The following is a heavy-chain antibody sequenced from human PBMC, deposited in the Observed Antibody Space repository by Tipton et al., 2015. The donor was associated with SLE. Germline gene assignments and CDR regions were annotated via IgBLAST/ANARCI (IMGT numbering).Heavy chain of an antibody. CDR2: ISYSGT. Sequence: TLSLTCTVSGDSVSSYYWSWIRQPPGKGLEWIGSISYSGTNYNPSLKSRVTISVDRSKSQFSLRLSSVTAADTAVYYCARSPPGAGTGYFDYWGQGTLVSVSS. CDR1: GDSVSSYY. CDR3: ARSPPGAGTGYFDY. V-gene: IGHV4-59*02. J-gene: IGHJ4*02. D-gene: IGHD6-13*01.